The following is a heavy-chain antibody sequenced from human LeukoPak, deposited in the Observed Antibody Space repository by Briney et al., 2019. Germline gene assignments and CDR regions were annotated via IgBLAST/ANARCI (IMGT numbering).Heavy chain of an antibody. V-gene: IGHV3-23*01. CDR1: GFTFSSYA. J-gene: IGHJ4*02. D-gene: IGHD4-17*01. Sequence: GGSLRLSCAASGFTFSSYAMIWVRQAPGKGLEWVSAISGSGGSTYYADSVKGRFTISRDNSKNTLYLQMNSLRAEDTAVYYCAKAGFTVTTEEYYFDYWGQGTLVTVSS. CDR3: AKAGFTVTTEEYYFDY. CDR2: ISGSGGST.